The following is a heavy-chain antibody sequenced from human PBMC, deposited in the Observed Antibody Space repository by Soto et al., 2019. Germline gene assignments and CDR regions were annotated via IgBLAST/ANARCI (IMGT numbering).Heavy chain of an antibody. CDR3: AKKPQRTLGYCSGGSCYPGH. J-gene: IGHJ1*01. D-gene: IGHD2-15*01. CDR1: GFTFSSYA. V-gene: IGHV3-23*01. CDR2: ISGSGGST. Sequence: EVQLLESGGGLVQPGGSLRLSCAASGFTFSSYAMSWVRQAPGKGLEWVSAISGSGGSTYYADSVKGRFTISRDNSKNTLYLQMNSLRAEDTAVYYCAKKPQRTLGYCSGGSCYPGHWGQGTLVTVSS.